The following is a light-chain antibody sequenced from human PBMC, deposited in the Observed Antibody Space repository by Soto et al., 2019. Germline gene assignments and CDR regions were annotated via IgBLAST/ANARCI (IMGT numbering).Light chain of an antibody. CDR3: QQLNVNPPLT. CDR2: GAV. Sequence: IQLTQSPCLLSSSVGDRGTLPCRASQAISNYLASYQQKPGRPPSRLIYGAVTMQSGVPSRFRGSGAGTEVSLTTSSLQPEDFATYYCQQLNVNPPLTFGGGTKVDIK. CDR1: QAISNY. V-gene: IGKV1-9*01. J-gene: IGKJ4*01.